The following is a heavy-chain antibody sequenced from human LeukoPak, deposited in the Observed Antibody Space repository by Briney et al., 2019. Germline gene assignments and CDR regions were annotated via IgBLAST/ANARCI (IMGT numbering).Heavy chain of an antibody. CDR3: AKADAYYYDSSGTIDY. V-gene: IGHV3-9*01. J-gene: IGHJ4*02. D-gene: IGHD3-22*01. Sequence: PGGSLRLSCAASGFTFDDYAMHWVRQAPGKGLEWVSGISWNSGSIGYADSVKGRFTISRDNAKNSLYLQMNSLRAEDTALYYCAKADAYYYDSSGTIDYWGQGTLVTVSP. CDR1: GFTFDDYA. CDR2: ISWNSGSI.